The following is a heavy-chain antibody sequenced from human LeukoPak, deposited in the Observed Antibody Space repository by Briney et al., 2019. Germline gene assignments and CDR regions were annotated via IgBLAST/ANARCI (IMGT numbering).Heavy chain of an antibody. Sequence: GGSLRLSCAASGVAFSHTWMSWVRQAPGKGLEWVAQIKTTSDGGPTDYAAPVKGRFTISRDDSENMLYLQMNSLETEDTAVYYCTTNDAFDIWGQGTMVIVSS. J-gene: IGHJ3*02. CDR1: GVAFSHTW. CDR3: TTNDAFDI. V-gene: IGHV3-15*01. CDR2: IKTTSDGGPT.